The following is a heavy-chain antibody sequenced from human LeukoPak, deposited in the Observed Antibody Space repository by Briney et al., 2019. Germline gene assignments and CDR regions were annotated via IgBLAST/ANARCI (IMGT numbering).Heavy chain of an antibody. CDR2: INHSGST. J-gene: IGHJ4*02. V-gene: IGHV4-34*01. CDR3: ARAAGYCSGDSCYFGY. Sequence: SETLSLTCAVYGGSFSGYYWSWIRQPPGKGLEWIGEINHSGSTNYNPSLKSRVTISVDTSKNQFSLKLSSVTAADTAVYYCARAAGYCSGDSCYFGYWGQGTLVTVSS. D-gene: IGHD2-15*01. CDR1: GGSFSGYY.